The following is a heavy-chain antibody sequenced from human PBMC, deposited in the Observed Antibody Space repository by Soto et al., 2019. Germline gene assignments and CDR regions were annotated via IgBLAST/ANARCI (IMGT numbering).Heavy chain of an antibody. V-gene: IGHV3-23*01. Sequence: ERACRDWCTASAGTSSTNSMTLVRHAPGKGLEWGSGISAGVENTWHADSGKGRVTISRDNSNNTVYMQMNSLRADDMGVYYCAKWSGYGEYWGLVTV. D-gene: IGHD5-18*01. CDR2: ISAGVENT. CDR3: AKWSGYGEY. CDR1: AGTSSTNS. J-gene: IGHJ4*02.